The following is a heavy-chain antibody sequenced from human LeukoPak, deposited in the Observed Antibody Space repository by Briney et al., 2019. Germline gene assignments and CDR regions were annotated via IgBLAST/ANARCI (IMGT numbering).Heavy chain of an antibody. J-gene: IGHJ4*02. CDR1: GFTFSSYA. CDR3: AKDGDSGPNFDY. V-gene: IGHV3-23*01. CDR2: ISGSGGST. D-gene: IGHD5-12*01. Sequence: GGSLRLSYAASGFTFSSYAMSWVRQAPGKGLEWVSAISGSGGSTYYADSVKGRFTISRDNSKNTLYLQMNSLRAEDTAVYYCAKDGDSGPNFDYWGQGTLVTVSS.